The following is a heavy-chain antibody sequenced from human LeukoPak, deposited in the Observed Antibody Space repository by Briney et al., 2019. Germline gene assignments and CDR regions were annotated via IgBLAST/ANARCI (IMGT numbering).Heavy chain of an antibody. Sequence: SETLSLTCTISGGSISDYYWSWIRQPPGKGLEWIGYIYYSGSTNYNPSLKSRVTISVDTSKNQFSLKLSSVTAADTAVYYCARVSGYDWESFYDYWGQGTLVTVSS. D-gene: IGHD5-12*01. CDR3: ARVSGYDWESFYDY. V-gene: IGHV4-59*01. CDR1: GGSISDYY. CDR2: IYYSGST. J-gene: IGHJ4*02.